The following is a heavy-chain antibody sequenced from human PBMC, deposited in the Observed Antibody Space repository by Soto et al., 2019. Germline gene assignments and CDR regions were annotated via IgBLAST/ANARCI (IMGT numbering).Heavy chain of an antibody. V-gene: IGHV1-69*01. J-gene: IGHJ5*02. CDR3: ARGGARSSSRNWFDP. Sequence: QVQLVQSGAEVKKPGSSVKVSCKASGGTFSSYAISWVRQAPGQGLEWMGGIIPIFGTANYAQKLQGRVKITEDEYTNKAYMEMSSLRSEDTAVYYCARGGARSSSRNWFDPWGQGTLVTVSS. D-gene: IGHD6-6*01. CDR1: GGTFSSYA. CDR2: IIPIFGTA.